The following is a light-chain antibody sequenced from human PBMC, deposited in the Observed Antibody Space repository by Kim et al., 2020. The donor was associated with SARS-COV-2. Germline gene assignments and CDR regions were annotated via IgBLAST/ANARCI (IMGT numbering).Light chain of an antibody. CDR2: GKN. J-gene: IGLJ2*01. V-gene: IGLV3-19*01. CDR1: SLRSYY. Sequence: ALGQTVRITCQGHSLRSYYATWYQQKPGQAPLLVIYGKNNRPSGIPDRFSGSTSGNTASLTITGAQAEDEADYFCSSRDSSGNHVLFGGGTQLTVL. CDR3: SSRDSSGNHVL.